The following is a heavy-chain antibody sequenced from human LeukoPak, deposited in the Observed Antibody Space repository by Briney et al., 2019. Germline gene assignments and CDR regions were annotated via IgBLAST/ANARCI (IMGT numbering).Heavy chain of an antibody. D-gene: IGHD1-1*01. CDR2: IKQDGSEN. CDR1: GFTFSSYW. V-gene: IGHV3-7*01. CDR3: ARGRTNWFDP. J-gene: IGHJ5*02. Sequence: GGSLRLSCAASGFTFSSYWMSWVRQAPGKGLEWVANIKQDGSENYYVDSMKGRFTISRDNAKTSLFLQMNSLRAEDTAVYYCARGRTNWFDPWGQGTLVTVSS.